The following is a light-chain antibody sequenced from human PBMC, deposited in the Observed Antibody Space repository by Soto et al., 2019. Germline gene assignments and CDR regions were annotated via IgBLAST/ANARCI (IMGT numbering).Light chain of an antibody. CDR3: QHYDNSPMYT. CDR2: GAS. Sequence: EIVLTQSPGTLSLSPGERATLSCRASQGVSSSSLAWFQQKPGQAPRLLIYGASNRATGIPDRFSGSGSRTDFTLTVSRLEPEDFAVYYCQHYDNSPMYTFGQGTKLEIK. J-gene: IGKJ2*01. CDR1: QGVSSSS. V-gene: IGKV3-20*01.